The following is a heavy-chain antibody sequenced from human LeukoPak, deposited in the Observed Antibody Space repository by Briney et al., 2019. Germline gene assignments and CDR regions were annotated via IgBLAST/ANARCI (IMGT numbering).Heavy chain of an antibody. CDR1: GGSISSSSYY. CDR2: IYYSGST. Sequence: PSETLSLTCTVSGGSISSSSYYWGWIRQPPGKGLKWIGSIYYSGSTYYNPSLKSRVTISVDTSKNQFSLKLSSVTAADTAVYYCARHVSTIAESFFDYWGQGTLVTVSS. CDR3: ARHVSTIAESFFDY. D-gene: IGHD2/OR15-2a*01. J-gene: IGHJ4*02. V-gene: IGHV4-39*01.